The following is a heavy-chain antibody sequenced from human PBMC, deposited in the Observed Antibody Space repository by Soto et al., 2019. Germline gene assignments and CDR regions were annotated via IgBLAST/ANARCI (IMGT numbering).Heavy chain of an antibody. CDR1: GYTLTELS. Sequence: ASVKVSCKVSGYTLTELSIHWVRQAPGEGLEWMGGFDLENGETIYAQRFQGRVTMTEESSADTPYMELSSVRSEYTAVYYCAMEVRRSNQFDHWGQGTMITVSS. CDR2: FDLENGET. D-gene: IGHD3-10*01. J-gene: IGHJ4*02. V-gene: IGHV1-24*01. CDR3: AMEVRRSNQFDH.